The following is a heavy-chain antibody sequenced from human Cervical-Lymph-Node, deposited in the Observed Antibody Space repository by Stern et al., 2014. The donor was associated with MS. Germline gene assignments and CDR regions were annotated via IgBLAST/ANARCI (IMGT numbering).Heavy chain of an antibody. Sequence: QAQLVQSGGELKKPGASVKVSCKTSGYTFTQYGVSWERQAPGQGLEWMGWISTYNGNTNLAQKFQDRVTMTTDTSTNTAYMEVRSLRSDDTAVYYCARVWDGLDVWGQGTTVTVSS. D-gene: IGHD3-10*01. CDR1: GYTFTQYG. J-gene: IGHJ6*02. CDR2: ISTYNGNT. CDR3: ARVWDGLDV. V-gene: IGHV1-18*01.